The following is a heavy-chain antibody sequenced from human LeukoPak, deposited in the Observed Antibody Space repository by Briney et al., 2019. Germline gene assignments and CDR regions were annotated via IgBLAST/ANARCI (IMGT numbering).Heavy chain of an antibody. CDR1: GLSYVNYN. CDR2: SSSGDSTI. CDR3: VRARELDV. V-gene: IGHV3-48*04. Sequence: GGSLRLSCVPSGLSYVNYNINCVRQAPGGGLEWLAFSSSGDSTIYYADSVKGRFTITRDDARNSVFLQMNGLRAEDTAVYYSVRARELDVWGKGTTVTASS. D-gene: IGHD3-10*01. J-gene: IGHJ6*04.